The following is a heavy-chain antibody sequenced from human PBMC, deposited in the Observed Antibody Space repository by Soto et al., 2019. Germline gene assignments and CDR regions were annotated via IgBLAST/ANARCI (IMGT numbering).Heavy chain of an antibody. CDR3: ARGIYGSGSYYFDY. CDR2: IYPGDSDT. J-gene: IGHJ4*01. D-gene: IGHD3-10*01. V-gene: IGHV5-51*01. Sequence: GESLKVCCKGSGYSFTSHWLGWVRQMPGKGLEWMGIIYPGDSDTRYSPPFQGQVTISADKSITTAYLQWSSLKASDTAIYYCARGIYGSGSYYFDYWGQGTLVTVSS. CDR1: GYSFTSHW.